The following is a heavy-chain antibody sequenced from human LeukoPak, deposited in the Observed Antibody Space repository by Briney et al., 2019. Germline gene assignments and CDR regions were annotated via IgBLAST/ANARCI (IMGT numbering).Heavy chain of an antibody. J-gene: IGHJ4*02. Sequence: PGGSLRLSCRASGFNFRSYDMNWVRQAPGKGLEWVSYISYGGRTENADSVKGRFSISRDNAKNSLFLQMDTLRVDDTGVYYCAMDSYGPDDYWGQGTLVTVSS. V-gene: IGHV3-48*03. CDR2: ISYGGRT. D-gene: IGHD5-18*01. CDR3: AMDSYGPDDY. CDR1: GFNFRSYD.